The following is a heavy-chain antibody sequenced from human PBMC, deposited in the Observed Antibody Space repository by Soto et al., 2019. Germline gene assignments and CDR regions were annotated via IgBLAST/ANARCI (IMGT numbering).Heavy chain of an antibody. V-gene: IGHV1-3*01. J-gene: IGHJ3*02. D-gene: IGHD2-8*01. CDR1: GYTFSTYA. CDR3: AREGCTNGVCHDNAFDI. CDR2: INGGNGNT. Sequence: ASVKVSCKASGYTFSTYAIHWVRQAPGQRLEWVAWINGGNGNTKHSQRFQGRVTITRDTSASTAYMELNSLKSEDTAVYYCAREGCTNGVCHDNAFDIWGQGTMVTVSS.